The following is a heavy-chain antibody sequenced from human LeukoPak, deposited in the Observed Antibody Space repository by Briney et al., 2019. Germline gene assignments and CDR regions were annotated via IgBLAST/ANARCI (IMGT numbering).Heavy chain of an antibody. J-gene: IGHJ5*02. V-gene: IGHV4-38-2*02. CDR2: MYHSGDT. Sequence: SETLSLTCTVSGYSVSSGYYWGWIRQPPGKGLEWIGSMYHSGDTYYNPSLKSRVTISVDTSKNQLSLKLSSVTAADTAVYYCARESRIMTTVRYWFDPWGQGTQVTVSS. CDR3: ARESRIMTTVRYWFDP. CDR1: GYSVSSGYY. D-gene: IGHD1-1*01.